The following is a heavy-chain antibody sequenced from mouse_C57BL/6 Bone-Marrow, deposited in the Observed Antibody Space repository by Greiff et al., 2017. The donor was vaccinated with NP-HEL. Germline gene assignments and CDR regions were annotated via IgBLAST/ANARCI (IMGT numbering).Heavy chain of an antibody. D-gene: IGHD2-3*01. Sequence: QVQLQQSGAELARPGASVKLSCKASGYTFTSYWMHWVKQRPGQGLEWIGYINPSSGYTKYNQKFKDKATLTADKSSSTAYMQLSSLTYEDSAVYYCARWGWLLRPWFAYWGQGTLVTVSA. CDR3: ARWGWLLRPWFAY. CDR2: INPSSGYT. J-gene: IGHJ3*01. CDR1: GYTFTSYW. V-gene: IGHV1-7*01.